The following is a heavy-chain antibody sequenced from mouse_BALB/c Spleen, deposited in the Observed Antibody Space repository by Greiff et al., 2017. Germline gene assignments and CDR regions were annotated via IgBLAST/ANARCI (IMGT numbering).Heavy chain of an antibody. CDR1: GYTFTSYW. J-gene: IGHJ3*01. Sequence: VQLQESGAELAKPGASVKMSCKASGYTFTSYWMHWVKQRPGQGLEWIGYINPSTGYTEYNQKFKDKATMTADKSSSTAYMQLSSLTSEDSAVYYCAINWYVRGFAYWGQGTLVTVSA. CDR2: INPSTGYT. D-gene: IGHD4-1*01. CDR3: AINWYVRGFAY. V-gene: IGHV1-7*01.